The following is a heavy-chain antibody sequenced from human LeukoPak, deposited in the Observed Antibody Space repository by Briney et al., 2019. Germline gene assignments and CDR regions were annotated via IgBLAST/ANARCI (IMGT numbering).Heavy chain of an antibody. V-gene: IGHV1-18*01. D-gene: IGHD5-12*01. Sequence: GASMKVSCKASGYTFTNYGITWVRQAPGQGLEWMGWISGHQGNTKYAQSFQGRVTMTIDTSTSTAYMDLRSLRSDDTAIYFCARSDLATITAGPFEYWGQGTLVAVSS. CDR2: ISGHQGNT. CDR1: GYTFTNYG. CDR3: ARSDLATITAGPFEY. J-gene: IGHJ4*02.